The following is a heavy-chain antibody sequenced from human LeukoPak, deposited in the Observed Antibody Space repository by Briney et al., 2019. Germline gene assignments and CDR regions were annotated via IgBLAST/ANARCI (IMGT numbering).Heavy chain of an antibody. V-gene: IGHV3-33*05. J-gene: IGHJ5*02. Sequence: GGPLSLSCTASGFTFSTYAMHWVRQAPGKGQERVAAIPYVGTNKYYLDSVRGRFTISRYNSENTLFLQMNSLRVEDTAVYYCARDVGATSLYNWFYPWGQRTLVTVSS. CDR1: GFTFSTYA. CDR2: IPYVGTNK. D-gene: IGHD1-26*01. CDR3: ARDVGATSLYNWFYP.